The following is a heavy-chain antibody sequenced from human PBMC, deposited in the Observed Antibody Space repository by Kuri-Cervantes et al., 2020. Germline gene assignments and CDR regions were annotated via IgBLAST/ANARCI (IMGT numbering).Heavy chain of an antibody. J-gene: IGHJ6*02. CDR2: IYYSGST. V-gene: IGHV4-61*01. D-gene: IGHD4-17*01. CDR1: GGSVSSGSYY. Sequence: SETLSLTCTVSGGSVSSGSYYWSWIRQPPGKGLEWIGYIYYSGSTNYNPSLKSRVTISLDTSKNQFSLNLSSVTAADTAVYYCASGSFTWSTAVNAYYFYGMDVWGQGTTVTVSS. CDR3: ASGSFTWSTAVNAYYFYGMDV.